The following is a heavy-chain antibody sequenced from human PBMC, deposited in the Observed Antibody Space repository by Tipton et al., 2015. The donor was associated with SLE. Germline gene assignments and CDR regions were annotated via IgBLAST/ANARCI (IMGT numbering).Heavy chain of an antibody. CDR2: IRYDGSNK. D-gene: IGHD6-6*01. V-gene: IGHV3-30*02. Sequence: SLRLSCAASGFTFSSYGMHWVRQAPGKGLEWVAFIRYDGSNKYYADSVKGRFTISRDNSKNTLYLQMNSLKTEDTAVYYCTSLRLGNFDYWGQGTLVTVSS. CDR3: TSLRLGNFDY. J-gene: IGHJ4*02. CDR1: GFTFSSYG.